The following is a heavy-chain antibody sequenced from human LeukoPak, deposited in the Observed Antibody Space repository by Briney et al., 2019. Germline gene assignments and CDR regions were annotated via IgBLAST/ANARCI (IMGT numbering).Heavy chain of an antibody. D-gene: IGHD6-19*01. CDR1: GYTFTSYY. CDR2: INPSAGTT. V-gene: IGHV1-46*01. CDR3: ARGKSSVWPVGLCMDV. J-gene: IGHJ6*02. Sequence: ASVKVSCMASGYTFTSYYMHWVRQAPGQGLEWMGLINPSAGTTTYAQKFQGRVTVTRDTSTSTVYMDLSSLKSEDTAVYYCARGKSSVWPVGLCMDVWGQGTTVTVSS.